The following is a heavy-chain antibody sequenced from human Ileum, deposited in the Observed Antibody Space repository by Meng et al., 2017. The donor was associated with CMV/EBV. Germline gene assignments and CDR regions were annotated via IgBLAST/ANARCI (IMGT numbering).Heavy chain of an antibody. CDR2: INPNSGGT. CDR1: SAFTGSY. D-gene: IGHD1-1*01. V-gene: IGHV1-2*02. Sequence: SAFTGSYLPWVLQAPGQGLEWMGSINPNSGGTNYAQKFQGRVTMTRDTSITTAYMELSRLRSDDTAVYYCARVLRSLRTTGTTGPGYWGQGTLVTVSS. CDR3: ARVLRSLRTTGTTGPGY. J-gene: IGHJ4*02.